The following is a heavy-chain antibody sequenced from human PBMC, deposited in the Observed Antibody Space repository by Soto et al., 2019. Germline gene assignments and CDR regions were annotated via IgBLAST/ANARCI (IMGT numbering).Heavy chain of an antibody. CDR1: GYTFTSYD. CDR2: MNPNSGNT. Sequence: ASVKVSCKASGYTFTSYDINWVRQATGQGLEWMGWMNPNSGNTGYAQKFQGRVTMTRNTSISTAYMELSSLRSEDTAVYYCARSPRTYYDILTGIFRRGDYYYGMDVWGQGTTFTVSS. D-gene: IGHD3-9*01. CDR3: ARSPRTYYDILTGIFRRGDYYYGMDV. V-gene: IGHV1-8*01. J-gene: IGHJ6*02.